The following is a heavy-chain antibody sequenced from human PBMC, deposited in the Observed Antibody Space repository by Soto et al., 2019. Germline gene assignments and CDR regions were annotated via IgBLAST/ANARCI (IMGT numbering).Heavy chain of an antibody. CDR3: ARGYYYDSSGYHSPYYYGMDV. CDR1: GFTFSSYG. J-gene: IGHJ6*02. Sequence: QVQLVESGGGVVQPGRSLRLSCAASGFTFSSYGMHWVRQAPGKGLEWVAVIWYDGSNKYYADSVKGRFTISRDNSKNTLYLQMNSLRAEDTAVYYCARGYYYDSSGYHSPYYYGMDVWGQGTTVTVSS. CDR2: IWYDGSNK. D-gene: IGHD3-22*01. V-gene: IGHV3-33*01.